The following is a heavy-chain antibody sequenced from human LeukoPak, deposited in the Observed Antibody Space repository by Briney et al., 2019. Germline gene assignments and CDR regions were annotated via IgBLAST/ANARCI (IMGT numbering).Heavy chain of an antibody. J-gene: IGHJ4*02. CDR3: ATNYYDFWSGYKD. CDR2: ISGSGGST. D-gene: IGHD3-3*01. CDR1: GFTFSSYA. V-gene: IGHV3-23*01. Sequence: GGSLRLSCAASGFTFSSYAMSWVRQAPGKGLEWVSAISGSGGSTYYADSVKGRFTISRDNSKNTLYLKMNSLRAEDTAVYYCATNYYDFWSGYKDWGQGTLVTVSS.